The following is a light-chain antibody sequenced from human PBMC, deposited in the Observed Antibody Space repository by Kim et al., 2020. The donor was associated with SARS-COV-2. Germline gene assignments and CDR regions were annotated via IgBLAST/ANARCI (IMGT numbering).Light chain of an antibody. V-gene: IGLV2-8*01. Sequence: QSALTQPPSASGSPGQSVTISCTGTNSDVGRFNYVSWYQNHPGRAPKVMIYEVSRRPSGVPDRFSGSKSGNTASLTVSGLQAEDEADYYCSSYTDSNSLIFGGGTKVTVL. CDR1: NSDVGRFNY. CDR3: SSYTDSNSLI. J-gene: IGLJ2*01. CDR2: EVS.